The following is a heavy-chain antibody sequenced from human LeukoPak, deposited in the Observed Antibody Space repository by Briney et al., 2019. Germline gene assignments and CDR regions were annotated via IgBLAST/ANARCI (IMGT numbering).Heavy chain of an antibody. CDR2: ISAYNGNT. CDR3: ARGPRDSSGYSLVWRDDHAFDI. CDR1: GYTFTSYG. Sequence: ASVKVSCKASGYTFTSYGISWVRQAPGQGLEWMGWISAYNGNTNYAQKLQGRVTMTTDTSTSTAYMELRSLRSDDTAVYYCARGPRDSSGYSLVWRDDHAFDIWGQGTMVTVSS. J-gene: IGHJ3*02. D-gene: IGHD3-22*01. V-gene: IGHV1-18*01.